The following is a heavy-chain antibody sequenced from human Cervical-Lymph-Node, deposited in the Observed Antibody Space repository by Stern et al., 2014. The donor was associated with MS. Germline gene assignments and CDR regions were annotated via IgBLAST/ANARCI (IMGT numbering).Heavy chain of an antibody. V-gene: IGHV4-31*03. Sequence: QVQLQESGPGLVKPSQTLSLTCTVSGGSISSGGYYWSWIRQHPGKGLEXIGYIYYSGSTYYNPSLKSRVTISVDTSKNQFSLKLSSVTAADTAVYYCARGGKMSTMINSPGDAFDIWGQGTMVTVSS. CDR2: IYYSGST. D-gene: IGHD3-22*01. J-gene: IGHJ3*02. CDR1: GGSISSGGYY. CDR3: ARGGKMSTMINSPGDAFDI.